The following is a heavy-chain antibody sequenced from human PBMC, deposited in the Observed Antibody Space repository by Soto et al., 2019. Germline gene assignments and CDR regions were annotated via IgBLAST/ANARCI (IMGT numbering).Heavy chain of an antibody. Sequence: PSETLSLTCTVSGGSISSYYWSWIRQPPGKGLEWIGEINHSGSTNYNPSLKSRVTISVDTSKNQFSLKLSSVTAADTAVYYCARQKYSSGWYGDRFDPWGQGTLVTVSS. V-gene: IGHV4-59*08. CDR3: ARQKYSSGWYGDRFDP. D-gene: IGHD6-19*01. J-gene: IGHJ5*02. CDR1: GGSISSYY. CDR2: INHSGST.